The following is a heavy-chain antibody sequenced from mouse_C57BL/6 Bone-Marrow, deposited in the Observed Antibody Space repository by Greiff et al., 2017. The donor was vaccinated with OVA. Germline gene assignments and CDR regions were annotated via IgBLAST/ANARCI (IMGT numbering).Heavy chain of an antibody. D-gene: IGHD4-1*01. CDR2: INPNNGGT. CDR3: ARRLPGTWFAY. Sequence: EVQLVESGPELVKPGASVKIPCKASGYTFTDYNMDWVKQSHGKSLEWIGDINPNNGGTIYNQKFKGKATLTVDKSSSTAYMELRSLTSEDTAVDYCARRLPGTWFAYWGQGTLVTVSA. CDR1: GYTFTDYN. V-gene: IGHV1-18*01. J-gene: IGHJ3*01.